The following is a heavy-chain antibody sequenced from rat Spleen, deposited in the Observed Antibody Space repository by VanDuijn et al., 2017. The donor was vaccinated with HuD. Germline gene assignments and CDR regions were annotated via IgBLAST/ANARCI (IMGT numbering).Heavy chain of an antibody. CDR1: GFTFSDSY. CDR3: VRRHYGYTDYFDY. CDR2: ISPSGVT. J-gene: IGHJ2*01. Sequence: EVQLVESGGGLVQPGRSLKLSCAASGFTFSDSYMAWVRQAPTKGLEWVASISPSGVTYYRDSVKGRFTVSRENAKSTLYLLMDSLRSEDTATYYCVRRHYGYTDYFDYWGQGVMVTVSS. D-gene: IGHD1-9*01. V-gene: IGHV5-25*01.